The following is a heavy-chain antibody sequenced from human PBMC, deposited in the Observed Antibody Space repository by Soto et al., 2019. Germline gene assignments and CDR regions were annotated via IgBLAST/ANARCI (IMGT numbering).Heavy chain of an antibody. V-gene: IGHV1-18*01. CDR1: GYTFTNYG. D-gene: IGHD3-22*01. CDR3: ARVGFYDRSGHQYQYYYGMDV. J-gene: IGHJ6*02. CDR2: ISTYNGNT. Sequence: ASVKVSCKASGYTFTNYGISWVRQAPGQGLEWMGWISTYNGNTNHAQKLQDRVIMTTDTSTSTAYMELRSLRSDDAAVFYCARVGFYDRSGHQYQYYYGMDVWGQGTTVTVS.